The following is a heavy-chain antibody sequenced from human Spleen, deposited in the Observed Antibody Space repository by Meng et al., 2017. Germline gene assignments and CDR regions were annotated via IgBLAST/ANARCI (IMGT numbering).Heavy chain of an antibody. CDR2: IYHSGST. J-gene: IGHJ5*02. CDR1: GGHISSSYW. Sequence: QVHLQESGPGLVKPSPTMTLTCDVSGGHISSSYWWSWVRQPPGMGLEWIGEIYHSGSTNYNPSLKSRAIISIDTSKSQFSLKLTSVTAADTAVYYCVRSSGWVRTGFDPWGQGTLVTVSS. V-gene: IGHV4-4*02. D-gene: IGHD6-19*01. CDR3: VRSSGWVRTGFDP.